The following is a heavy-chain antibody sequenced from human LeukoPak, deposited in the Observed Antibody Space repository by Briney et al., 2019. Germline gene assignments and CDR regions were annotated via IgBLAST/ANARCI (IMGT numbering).Heavy chain of an antibody. CDR2: ISGSGGST. V-gene: IGHV3-23*01. D-gene: IGHD3-10*01. CDR3: AKDLRYYYGSGSYYYYGMDV. CDR1: GFTFSSSA. J-gene: IGHJ6*02. Sequence: GGSLRLSCAAFGFTFSSSAMRCGSRAAGKGLEWVSAISGSGGSTFYADSVECRFTISRDNSKNTLYLQMNSLRAEDTAVYYCAKDLRYYYGSGSYYYYGMDVWGQGTTVTVSS.